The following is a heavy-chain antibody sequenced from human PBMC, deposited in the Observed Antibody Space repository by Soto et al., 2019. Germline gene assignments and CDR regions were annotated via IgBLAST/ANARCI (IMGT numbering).Heavy chain of an antibody. V-gene: IGHV3-23*01. CDR2: ITGSGGST. Sequence: EVQLLESGGGLVQPGGSLRLSCAASGFTFSRYDMTWVRQAPGKGLEWVSAITGSGGSTYYADSVKGRFTISRDNSKNTVFLQMNSLRAEDTAVYYCAKDHYGPDPWGQGTVVTVSS. CDR3: AKDHYGPDP. J-gene: IGHJ5*02. D-gene: IGHD4-17*01. CDR1: GFTFSRYD.